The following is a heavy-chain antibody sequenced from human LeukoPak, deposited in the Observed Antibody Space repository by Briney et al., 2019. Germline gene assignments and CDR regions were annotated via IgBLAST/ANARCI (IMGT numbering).Heavy chain of an antibody. J-gene: IGHJ3*02. CDR2: IYSDGSRT. V-gene: IGHV3-74*01. CDR3: ARSGRGGAFDI. D-gene: IGHD1-26*01. Sequence: PGGSLRLSCAASGFTFSSYWMNWVRQGPGKGLVWVSRIYSDGSRTTYADSVKGRFTISGDNAKNTLYLQMNRLRAEDTAVYYCARSGRGGAFDIWGQGTMVTVSS. CDR1: GFTFSSYW.